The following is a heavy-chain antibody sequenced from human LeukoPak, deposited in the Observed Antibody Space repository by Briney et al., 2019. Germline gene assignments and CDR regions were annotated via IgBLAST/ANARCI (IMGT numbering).Heavy chain of an antibody. CDR2: ISYDEANI. V-gene: IGHV3-30*03. D-gene: IGHD6-25*01. J-gene: IGHJ4*02. CDR1: GFTFGDYG. Sequence: QPGGSLRLSCAASGFTFGDYGMHWVRQAPGKGLEWLAVISYDEANIYYADSVKGRLTISRDNSKNTVFLQMNSLRVEDTAIYYCSSATSMTTITTDHWGQGTLVTVSS. CDR3: SSATSMTTITTDH.